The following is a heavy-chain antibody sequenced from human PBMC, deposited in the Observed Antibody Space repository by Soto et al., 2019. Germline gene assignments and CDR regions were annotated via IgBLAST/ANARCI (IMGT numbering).Heavy chain of an antibody. CDR3: AREPYYYGSGSYFDY. D-gene: IGHD3-10*01. CDR2: MNPNSGNT. Sequence: ASVKVSCKASGYTFTSYEMNWVRQATGQGLEWMGWMNPNSGNTGYAQKFQGRVTMTRNTSISTAYMELSSLRSEDTAVYYCAREPYYYGSGSYFDYWGQGTLVTVSS. CDR1: GYTFTSYE. J-gene: IGHJ4*02. V-gene: IGHV1-8*01.